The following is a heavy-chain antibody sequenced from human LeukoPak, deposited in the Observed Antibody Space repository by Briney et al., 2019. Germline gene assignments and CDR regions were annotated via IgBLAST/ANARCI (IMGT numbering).Heavy chain of an antibody. D-gene: IGHD3-9*01. V-gene: IGHV3-30*02. CDR1: GFTFSSYG. CDR2: IWYDGSNK. Sequence: GGSLRLSCAASGFTFSSYGMHWVRQAPGKGLEWVAVIWYDGSNKYYADSVKGRFTISRDNSKNTLYLQMNSLRAEDTAVYYCATPQHYDILTEFDYWGQGTLVTVSS. CDR3: ATPQHYDILTEFDY. J-gene: IGHJ4*02.